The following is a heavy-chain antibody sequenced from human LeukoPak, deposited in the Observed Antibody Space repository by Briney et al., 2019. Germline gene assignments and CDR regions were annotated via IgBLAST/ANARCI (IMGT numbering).Heavy chain of an antibody. CDR3: ARAMVRGVLPY. D-gene: IGHD3-10*01. J-gene: IGHJ4*02. Sequence: GGSLRLSCAASGFTFSSYAMSWVRQAPGKGLEWVSAISGSGGSTYYADSVKGRFTISRDNSKNTLHLQMNSLRSEDTAVYYCARAMVRGVLPYWGQGTLVTVSS. CDR2: ISGSGGST. CDR1: GFTFSSYA. V-gene: IGHV3-23*01.